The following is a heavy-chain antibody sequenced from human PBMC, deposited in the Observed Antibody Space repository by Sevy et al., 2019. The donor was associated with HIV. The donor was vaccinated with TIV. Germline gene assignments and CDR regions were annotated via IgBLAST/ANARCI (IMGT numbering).Heavy chain of an antibody. CDR2: LSFGCGEI. CDR1: GFTFSKYS. V-gene: IGHV3-23*01. D-gene: IGHD2-8*01. Sequence: GGSLRLSCAASGFTFSKYSMSWVRQPPGKGLEWVSTLSFGCGEINYADSVKGRFNISRYNSKSSVYLQMNNLRPEDTAVYYCAREGCTKPHDYWGQGTLVTVSS. J-gene: IGHJ4*02. CDR3: AREGCTKPHDY.